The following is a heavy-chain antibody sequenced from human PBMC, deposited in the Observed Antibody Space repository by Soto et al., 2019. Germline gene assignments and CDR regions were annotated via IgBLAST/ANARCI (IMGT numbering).Heavy chain of an antibody. Sequence: GGSLRLSCAASGFSFSSYGMHWVRQAPGKGLEWVAVISHDGSYKYHGDSVKGRFTISRDNSKNTLSLQMNSLGTEDTAVYYCAKRAVSGSSYGIDYWGQGTLVTVSS. CDR3: AKRAVSGSSYGIDY. CDR1: GFSFSSYG. D-gene: IGHD1-26*01. J-gene: IGHJ4*02. V-gene: IGHV3-30*18. CDR2: ISHDGSYK.